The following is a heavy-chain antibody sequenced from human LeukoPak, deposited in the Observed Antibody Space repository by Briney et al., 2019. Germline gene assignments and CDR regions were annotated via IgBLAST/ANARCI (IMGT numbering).Heavy chain of an antibody. Sequence: GGSLRLSCAASGFTFSSYAMSWVRQAPGKGLEWVSAISGSGGSTYYADSVKGRFTISRDNSKNTLYLQMNSLRAEDTAVYFCAGGKSHYYGMDVWGQGTTVTVSS. CDR2: ISGSGGST. D-gene: IGHD3-16*01. CDR1: GFTFSSYA. CDR3: AGGKSHYYGMDV. V-gene: IGHV3-23*01. J-gene: IGHJ6*02.